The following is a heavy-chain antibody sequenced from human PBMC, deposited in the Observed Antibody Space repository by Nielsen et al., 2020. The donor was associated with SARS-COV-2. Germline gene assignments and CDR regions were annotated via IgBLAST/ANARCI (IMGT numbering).Heavy chain of an antibody. CDR1: GFTFSSYA. CDR3: AREVESSSSGNAFDI. Sequence: GESLKISCAASGFTFSSYAMHWVRQAAGKGLGWVAVISYDGSNKYYADSVKGRFTISRDNSKNTLYLQMNSLRAEDTAVYYCAREVESSSSGNAFDIWGQGTMVTVSS. CDR2: ISYDGSNK. D-gene: IGHD6-13*01. V-gene: IGHV3-30-3*01. J-gene: IGHJ3*02.